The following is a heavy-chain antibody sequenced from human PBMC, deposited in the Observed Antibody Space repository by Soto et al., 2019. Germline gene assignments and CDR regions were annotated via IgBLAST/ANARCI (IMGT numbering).Heavy chain of an antibody. V-gene: IGHV1-2*02. Sequence: GASVKVSCKASGYTFTGYYMHWVRQAPGQGLEWMGWINPNSGGTNYAQKFQGRVTMTRDTSISTAYMELSRLRSHDTAVYYCAGIGSITMIVVAPFDYWGQGTLVTVSS. CDR1: GYTFTGYY. J-gene: IGHJ4*02. CDR2: INPNSGGT. D-gene: IGHD3-22*01. CDR3: AGIGSITMIVVAPFDY.